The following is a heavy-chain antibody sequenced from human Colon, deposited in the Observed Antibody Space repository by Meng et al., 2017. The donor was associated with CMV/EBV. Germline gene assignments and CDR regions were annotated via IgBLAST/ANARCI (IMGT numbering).Heavy chain of an antibody. V-gene: IGHV3-30*02. Sequence: GESLKISCAASGFNFGSYAMSWVRQAPGKGLEWVATIRYDGSNKYYADSVKGRFTISRDNSMNALYLHLTSLRAEDTAVYYCAKVMGVISTPDQCDNWGQGTLVTVSS. CDR3: AKVMGVISTPDQCDN. D-gene: IGHD3-16*02. CDR1: GFNFGSYA. J-gene: IGHJ4*02. CDR2: IRYDGSNK.